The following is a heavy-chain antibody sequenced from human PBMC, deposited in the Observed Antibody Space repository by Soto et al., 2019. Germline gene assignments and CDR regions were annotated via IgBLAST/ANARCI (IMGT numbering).Heavy chain of an antibody. J-gene: IGHJ6*02. Sequence: QVQLVESGGGVVQPGRSLRLSCAASGFTFSSYAMHWVRQAPGKGLEWVAVISYDGSNKYYADSVKGRFTISRDNSKNTLYLQMNSLRADDTAEYYCARDYDSSSWYYYYYYGMDVWGQGTTVTVSS. CDR3: ARDYDSSSWYYYYYYGMDV. CDR1: GFTFSSYA. V-gene: IGHV3-30-3*01. D-gene: IGHD6-13*01. CDR2: ISYDGSNK.